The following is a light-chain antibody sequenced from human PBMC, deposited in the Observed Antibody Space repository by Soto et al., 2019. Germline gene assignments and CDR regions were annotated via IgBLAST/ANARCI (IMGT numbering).Light chain of an antibody. CDR2: EAT. CDR3: RSYARGHTYYV. CDR1: SSDVGAYNF. V-gene: IGLV2-8*01. J-gene: IGLJ1*01. Sequence: QSVLTQPPSASGSPGQSVTISCTGTSSDVGAYNFVSWYQQHPGKAPKLMIFEATKRPSGVPDRFSGSKSGNTASLTVSGLQAEDEADYYCRSYARGHTYYVFGTGTKVTVL.